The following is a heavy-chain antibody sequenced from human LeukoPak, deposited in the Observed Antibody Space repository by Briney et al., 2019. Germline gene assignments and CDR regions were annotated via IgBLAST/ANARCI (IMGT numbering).Heavy chain of an antibody. CDR1: GGSFSGYY. Sequence: PSETLSLTCAVYGGSFSGYYWSWIRQPPGKGLEWIGEINHSGSTNYNPSLKSRVTISVDTSKNQFSLKLSSVTAADTAVYYCARGRYDLRSGYQTRGWFDPWGQGTLVTVSS. J-gene: IGHJ5*02. D-gene: IGHD3-3*01. CDR2: INHSGST. V-gene: IGHV4-34*01. CDR3: ARGRYDLRSGYQTRGWFDP.